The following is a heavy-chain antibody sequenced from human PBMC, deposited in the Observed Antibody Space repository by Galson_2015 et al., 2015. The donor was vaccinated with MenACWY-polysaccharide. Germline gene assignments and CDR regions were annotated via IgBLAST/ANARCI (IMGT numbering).Heavy chain of an antibody. J-gene: IGHJ4*02. CDR2: IYSTGST. V-gene: IGHV4-39*01. CDR3: ARHKEQPLMLDY. Sequence: SETLSLTCTVSGGSISNSGYYWGWIRQPPGKGLEWIGSIYSTGSTYYNPSLESRVAISVDASMTQFSLTLSSVTAADSAIYYCARHKEQPLMLDYWGQGTLVVVSS. D-gene: IGHD2-8*01. CDR1: GGSISNSGYY.